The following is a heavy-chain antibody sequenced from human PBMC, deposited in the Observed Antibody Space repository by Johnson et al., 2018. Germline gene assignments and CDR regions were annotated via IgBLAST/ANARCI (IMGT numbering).Heavy chain of an antibody. V-gene: IGHV3-11*01. CDR2: IGNGGNTI. CDR3: AKDIRFSGPKGAYYFYYYMDV. Sequence: VQLLESGGGLVKPGGSLRLSCAASGFTFSDYYMSWIRQAPGKGLEWVSYIGNGGNTIKYADSMTGRFTISRDNAKNSLNLQMYSLRAEDTALYSCAKDIRFSGPKGAYYFYYYMDVWGKGTTVTVSS. CDR1: GFTFSDYY. J-gene: IGHJ6*03. D-gene: IGHD3-3*01.